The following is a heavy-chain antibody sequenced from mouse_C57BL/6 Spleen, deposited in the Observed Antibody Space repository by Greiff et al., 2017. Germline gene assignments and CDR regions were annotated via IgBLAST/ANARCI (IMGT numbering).Heavy chain of an antibody. V-gene: IGHV1-31*01. CDR1: GYSFTGYY. D-gene: IGHD3-2*02. CDR2: IYPYNGVS. CDR3: ARAGTAQAFYAMDY. Sequence: LVESGPELVKPGASVKISCKASGYSFTGYYMHWVKQSHGNILDWIGYIYPYNGVSSYNQKFKGKATLTVDKSSSTAYMELRSLTSEDSAVYYCARAGTAQAFYAMDYWGQGTSVTVSS. J-gene: IGHJ4*01.